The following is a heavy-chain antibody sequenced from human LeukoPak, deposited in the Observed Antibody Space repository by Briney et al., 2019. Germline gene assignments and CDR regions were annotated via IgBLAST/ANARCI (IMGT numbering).Heavy chain of an antibody. D-gene: IGHD5-18*01. CDR3: ARGGYSYGSYYFDY. J-gene: IGHJ4*02. Sequence: SETLSLTCTVSCGPISSYYWSWIRQPPGKGLEWIGYIYYSGSTNYNPSLKSRVTISVDTSKNQFSLKLSSVTAADTAVYYCARGGYSYGSYYFDYWGQGTLVTVSS. CDR1: CGPISSYY. CDR2: IYYSGST. V-gene: IGHV4-59*01.